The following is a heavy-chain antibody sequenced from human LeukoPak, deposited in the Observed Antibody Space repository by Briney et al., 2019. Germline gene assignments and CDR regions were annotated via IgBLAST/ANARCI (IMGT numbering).Heavy chain of an antibody. V-gene: IGHV3-48*04. CDR3: ARENKVGYSYAGDC. CDR1: GFTFSSYG. J-gene: IGHJ4*02. D-gene: IGHD5-18*01. CDR2: ISRSGNTI. Sequence: GGSLRLSCAASGFTFSSYGMHWVRQAPGKGLEWISYISRSGNTIYYADSVKGRFTISRDNAKNSLYLQMNSLRAEDTAVYYCARENKVGYSYAGDCWGQGTLVTVSS.